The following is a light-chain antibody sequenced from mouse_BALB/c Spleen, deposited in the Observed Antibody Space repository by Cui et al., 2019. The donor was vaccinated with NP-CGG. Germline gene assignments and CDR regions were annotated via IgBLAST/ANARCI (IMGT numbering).Light chain of an antibody. CDR3: VLWYSNHWV. J-gene: IGLJ1*01. CDR2: GTN. Sequence: QAVVTQESALTTSPGETVTLTCRPSTGAVTTSNYANWVQEKPDQLFTGLIGGTNNRAQGVPARFSGSLIGDKAALTITGAQTEDEAIYFCVLWYSNHWVFGGGTKLTVL. CDR1: TGAVTTSNY. V-gene: IGLV1*01.